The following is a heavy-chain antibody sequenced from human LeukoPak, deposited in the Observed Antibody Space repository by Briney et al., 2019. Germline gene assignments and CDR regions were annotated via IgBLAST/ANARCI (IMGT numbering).Heavy chain of an antibody. Sequence: SQTLSLPCAISGDSVSSNSAAWYWIRQSPSRGLELLGRTYYRSKWYNDYAISLKSRVTINADTSKNQFSLQLNSVTPEDTAVYYCVWGFYYTGMDVWGQGTTVTVSS. CDR3: VWGFYYTGMDV. D-gene: IGHD3-16*01. J-gene: IGHJ6*02. CDR2: TYYRSKWYN. V-gene: IGHV6-1*01. CDR1: GDSVSSNSAA.